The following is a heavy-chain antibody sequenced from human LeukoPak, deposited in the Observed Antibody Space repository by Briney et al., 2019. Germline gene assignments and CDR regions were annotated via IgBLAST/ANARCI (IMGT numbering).Heavy chain of an antibody. Sequence: SETLSRTCTVSGGSITSYYWSWIRQPPGKGLEWIGYIYYSGSTNYNPSLKSRVTISVDTSKNQFSLKLSSVTAADTAVYYCARRAYSSGYYYFDYWGQGALVTVSS. V-gene: IGHV4-59*01. CDR1: GGSITSYY. CDR2: IYYSGST. D-gene: IGHD3-22*01. J-gene: IGHJ4*02. CDR3: ARRAYSSGYYYFDY.